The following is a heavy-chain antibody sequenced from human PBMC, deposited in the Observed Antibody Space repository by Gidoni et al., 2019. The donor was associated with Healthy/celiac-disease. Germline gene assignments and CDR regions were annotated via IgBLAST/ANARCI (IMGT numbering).Heavy chain of an antibody. Sequence: EVQLLESGGGLVQPGGSLRLSCPASGFTFSSYAMSWVRQAPGKGLEWVSAISGSGGSTYYADSVKGRFTISRDNSKNTLYLQMNSLRAEDTAVYYCAKPVTSSGYIDYWGQGTLVTVSS. CDR3: AKPVTSSGYIDY. CDR2: ISGSGGST. J-gene: IGHJ4*02. V-gene: IGHV3-23*01. CDR1: GFTFSSYA. D-gene: IGHD3-22*01.